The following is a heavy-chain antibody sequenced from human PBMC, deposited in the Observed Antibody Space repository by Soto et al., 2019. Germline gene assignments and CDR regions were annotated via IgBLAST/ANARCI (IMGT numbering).Heavy chain of an antibody. CDR2: VTNSDYI. V-gene: IGHV3-21*01. J-gene: IGHJ1*01. D-gene: IGHD2-8*01. CDR1: GFNSSLFS. Sequence: GGSLRLPCGSSGFNSSLFSMNWVRQAPGKGLEWVSSVTNSDYIYYADSVKGRFTISRDTAKNSLFLQMNSLRVEDTAMYYCARDLGEVYALWGHGTPVTCSS. CDR3: ARDLGEVYAL.